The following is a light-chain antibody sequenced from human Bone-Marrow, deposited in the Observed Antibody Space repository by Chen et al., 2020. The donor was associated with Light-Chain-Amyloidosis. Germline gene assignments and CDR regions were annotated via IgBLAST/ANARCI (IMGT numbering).Light chain of an antibody. J-gene: IGLJ2*01. CDR3: QSADSSGTYEVI. CDR1: DLPTKY. CDR2: RDT. Sequence: SYELPQPPSVSVSPGQRARITCSGDDLPTKYAYWYQQKPGQASVLVIHRDTERPSGISERFSGSSSGTTATLTISGVQAEDEADYHCQSADSSGTYEVIFGGGTKLTVL. V-gene: IGLV3-25*03.